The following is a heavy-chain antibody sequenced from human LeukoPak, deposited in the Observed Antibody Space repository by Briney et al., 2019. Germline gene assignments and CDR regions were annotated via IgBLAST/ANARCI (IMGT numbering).Heavy chain of an antibody. D-gene: IGHD6-13*01. V-gene: IGHV1-18*01. CDR2: ISAYNGNT. Sequence: RASVKVSCKASGYTFTSYGISWVRPAPGQGLEWMGWISAYNGNTNYAQKLQGRVTMTTDTSTSIAYMELRSLRSDDTAVYYCARQIREAAADNAFDIWGQGTMVTVSS. J-gene: IGHJ3*02. CDR3: ARQIREAAADNAFDI. CDR1: GYTFTSYG.